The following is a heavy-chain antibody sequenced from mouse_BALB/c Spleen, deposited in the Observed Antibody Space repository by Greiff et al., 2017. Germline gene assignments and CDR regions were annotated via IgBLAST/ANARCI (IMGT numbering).Heavy chain of an antibody. V-gene: IGHV1-15*01. Sequence: QVQLKESGAELVRPGASVTLSCKASGYTFTDYEMHWVKQTPVHGLEWIGAIDPETGGTAYNQKFKGKATLTADKSSSTAYMELRSLTSEDSAVYYCTRSDYYRDYYAMDYWGQGTSVTVSA. CDR2: IDPETGGT. D-gene: IGHD2-14*01. CDR1: GYTFTDYE. CDR3: TRSDYYRDYYAMDY. J-gene: IGHJ4*01.